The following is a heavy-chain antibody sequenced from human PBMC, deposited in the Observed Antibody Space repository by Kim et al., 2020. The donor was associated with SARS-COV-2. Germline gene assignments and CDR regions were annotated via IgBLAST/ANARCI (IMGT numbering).Heavy chain of an antibody. J-gene: IGHJ4*02. D-gene: IGHD3-16*01. CDR2: IYYSGST. CDR1: GGSISSSSYY. V-gene: IGHV4-39*01. CDR3: ATTSSAYYFDY. Sequence: SETLSLTCTVSGGSISSSSYYWGWIRQPPGKGLEWIGMIYYSGSTYYNPSLKSRVTISVDTSKNQLSLKLSSVTAADTAVYYCATTSSAYYFDYWGQGTLVTVSS.